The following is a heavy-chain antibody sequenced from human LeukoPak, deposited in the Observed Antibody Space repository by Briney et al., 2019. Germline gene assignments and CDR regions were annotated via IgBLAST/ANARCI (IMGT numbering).Heavy chain of an antibody. CDR3: ARLVLGDDFWSGYYFDY. CDR2: IYYSGST. J-gene: IGHJ4*02. CDR1: GGSISSYY. D-gene: IGHD3-3*01. Sequence: SETLSLTCTVSGGSISSYYWSWIRQPPGKGLEWIGSIYYSGSTYYNPSLKSRVTISVDTSKNQFSLKLSSVTAADTAVYYCARLVLGDDFWSGYYFDYWGQGTLVTVSS. V-gene: IGHV4-59*05.